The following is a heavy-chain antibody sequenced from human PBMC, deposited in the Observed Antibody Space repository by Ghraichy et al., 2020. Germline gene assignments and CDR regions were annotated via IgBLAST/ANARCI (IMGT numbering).Heavy chain of an antibody. CDR1: GGSISSYY. Sequence: SETLSLTCTVSGGSISSYYWSWIRQPPGKGLEWIGYIYYSGSTNYNPSLKSRVTISVDTSKNQFSLKLSSVTAADTAVYYCARALLWDYYYYMDVWGKGTTVTVSS. CDR2: IYYSGST. V-gene: IGHV4-59*01. J-gene: IGHJ6*03. CDR3: ARALLWDYYYYMDV. D-gene: IGHD3-10*01.